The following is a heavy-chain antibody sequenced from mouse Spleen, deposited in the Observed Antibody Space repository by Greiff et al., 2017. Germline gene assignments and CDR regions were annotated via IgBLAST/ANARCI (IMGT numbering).Heavy chain of an antibody. CDR1: GYTFTSYW. V-gene: IGHV1-50*01. CDR2: IDPSDSYT. J-gene: IGHJ2*01. D-gene: IGHD1-1*01. Sequence: VQLQESGTVLARPGASVKMSCKTSGYTFTSYWMHWVKQRPGQGLEWIGEIDPSDSYTNYNQKFKGKATLTVDKSSSTAYMQLSSLTSEDSAVYYCARRAYYGSSYFDYWGQGTTLPVSS. CDR3: ARRAYYGSSYFDY.